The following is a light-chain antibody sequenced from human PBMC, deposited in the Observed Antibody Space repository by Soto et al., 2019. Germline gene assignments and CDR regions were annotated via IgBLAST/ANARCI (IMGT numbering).Light chain of an antibody. J-gene: IGKJ1*01. V-gene: IGKV1-5*03. CDR1: QSINSW. CDR3: QQYDSYPWT. Sequence: DIQMTQSPSTLSASVGDRVTITCRASQSINSWLAWYQQKPGKAPKLLIYKGSSLESGVPSRFSGSGSGTEFTLTISSLQPDDFATYYCQQYDSYPWTFGQGTKVEVK. CDR2: KGS.